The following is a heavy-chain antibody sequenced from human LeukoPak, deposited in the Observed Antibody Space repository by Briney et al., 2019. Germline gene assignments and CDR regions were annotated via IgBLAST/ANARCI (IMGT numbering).Heavy chain of an antibody. Sequence: PSETLSLTCSVSGVSISSYYWSWVRQPPGKGLEWIGYMYSSGTNNYNSSPKSRATIALDTSQNQFSLKLRSVTAADTAVYYCARAWSDGTGYFIDFWGQGILVAVSS. CDR2: MYSSGTN. CDR3: ARAWSDGTGYFIDF. J-gene: IGHJ4*02. V-gene: IGHV4-59*01. CDR1: GVSISSYY. D-gene: IGHD3-22*01.